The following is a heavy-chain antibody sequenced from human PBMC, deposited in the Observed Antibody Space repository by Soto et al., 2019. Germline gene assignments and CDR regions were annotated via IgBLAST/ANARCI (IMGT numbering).Heavy chain of an antibody. CDR3: VREDQLGTFYYYAMDV. CDR2: IYSSGSA. D-gene: IGHD6-6*01. V-gene: IGHV4-4*07. Sequence: SETLSLTCTVSGASISSFYCSWIRQPAGKGLEWIGRIYSSGSANFNPSLNSRVSMSVDTSQNQFSLRLNSVTAADTAMYYCVREDQLGTFYYYAMDVWGQGTKVTVSS. J-gene: IGHJ6*02. CDR1: GASISSFY.